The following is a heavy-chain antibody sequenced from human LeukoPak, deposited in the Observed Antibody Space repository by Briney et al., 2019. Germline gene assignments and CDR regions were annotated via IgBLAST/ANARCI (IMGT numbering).Heavy chain of an antibody. CDR2: ISNSRSYI. Sequence: GGSLRLSCVAAGFTFSNYGMTWVRQAPGKGLEWVSSISNSRSYIYYVDSVKGRFTISRDNAKNSLYLQMNSLRAEDTAVYYCARDQGTARTYYDFWSGYHNWFDPWGQGTLVTVSS. J-gene: IGHJ5*02. CDR3: ARDQGTARTYYDFWSGYHNWFDP. D-gene: IGHD3-3*01. V-gene: IGHV3-21*04. CDR1: GFTFSNYG.